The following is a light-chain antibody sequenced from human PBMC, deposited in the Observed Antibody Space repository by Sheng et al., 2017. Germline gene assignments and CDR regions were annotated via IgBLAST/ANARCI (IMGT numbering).Light chain of an antibody. CDR3: GTWDNSLSAWV. CDR2: DND. CDR1: SSNIGSYY. V-gene: IGLV1-51*01. J-gene: IGLJ3*02. Sequence: QSVLTQPPSVSAAPGQKVNISCSGSSSNIGSYYVSWYQHLPGTAPKLLIYDNDKRPSGIPDRFSGSKSGTSATLGITGLQTGDEADYHCGTWDNSLSAWVFGGGTRLTVL.